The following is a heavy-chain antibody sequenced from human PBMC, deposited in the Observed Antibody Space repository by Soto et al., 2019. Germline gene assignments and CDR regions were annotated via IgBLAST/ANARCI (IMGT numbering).Heavy chain of an antibody. CDR3: AGERGYVVYSYYGMDV. D-gene: IGHD5-12*01. Sequence: QVQLVQSGAEVKKPGSSVKVSCKASGGTFSSYTISWVRQAPGQGLEWMGRIIPILGIANYAQKFQGRVTITADKSTSTAYMELSSPRSEDTAVYYCAGERGYVVYSYYGMDVWGQGTTVTVSS. CDR2: IIPILGIA. V-gene: IGHV1-69*08. J-gene: IGHJ6*02. CDR1: GGTFSSYT.